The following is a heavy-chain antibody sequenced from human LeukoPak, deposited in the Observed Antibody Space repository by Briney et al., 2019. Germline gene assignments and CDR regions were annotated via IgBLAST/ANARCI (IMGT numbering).Heavy chain of an antibody. CDR1: GYTSTGYY. D-gene: IGHD2-15*01. CDR3: ARRPPPPYCSGGSCYSVGAFDI. Sequence: ASVKVSCKASGYTSTGYYMHWVRQAPGQGLEWMGRINPNSGGTNYAQKFQGRVTMTRDTSISTAYMELSRLRSDDTAVYYCARRPPPPYCSGGSCYSVGAFDIWGQGTMVTVSS. V-gene: IGHV1-2*06. J-gene: IGHJ3*02. CDR2: INPNSGGT.